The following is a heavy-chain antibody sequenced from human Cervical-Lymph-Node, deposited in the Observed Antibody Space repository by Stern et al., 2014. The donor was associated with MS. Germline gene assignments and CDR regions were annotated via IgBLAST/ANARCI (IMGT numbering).Heavy chain of an antibody. Sequence: VQLVESGPGLVKPSQTLSLTCTVSGGSITSGNYYWGWIRPHPGKGLEWIGSIYHSGSTYYNPPLKSRVNTSVDTSKNQFSLKLSSVTAADTAVYYCARGSREVLLPRFYFDYWGQGTLVTVSS. J-gene: IGHJ4*02. CDR3: ARGSREVLLPRFYFDY. V-gene: IGHV4-31*03. D-gene: IGHD3-3*01. CDR1: GGSITSGNYY. CDR2: IYHSGST.